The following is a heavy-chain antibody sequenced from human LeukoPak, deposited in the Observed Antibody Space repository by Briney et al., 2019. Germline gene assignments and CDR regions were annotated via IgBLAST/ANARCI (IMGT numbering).Heavy chain of an antibody. Sequence: GGSLRLSCAASGFTFNTFGMNWVRQAPGKGLEWVAVTWYDGSNKYYADSVKGRFTISRDNSKSTLYLQVNSLRAEDTAVYYCARISCTGGNCRPYSYYDMDVWGQGTTVTVSS. CDR1: GFTFNTFG. CDR2: TWYDGSNK. J-gene: IGHJ6*02. V-gene: IGHV3-33*01. CDR3: ARISCTGGNCRPYSYYDMDV. D-gene: IGHD2-15*01.